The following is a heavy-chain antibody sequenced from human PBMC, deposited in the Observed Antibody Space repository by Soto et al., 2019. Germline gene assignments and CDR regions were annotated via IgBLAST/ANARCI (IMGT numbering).Heavy chain of an antibody. CDR3: GSRITGTIYYYYGMDV. CDR1: GGTFSSYA. J-gene: IGHJ6*02. Sequence: SVKVSCKASGGTFSSYAISWVRQAPGQGLEWMGGIIPIFGTANYAQKFQGRVTITADESTSTAYMELSSLRSEDTAVYYCGSRITGTIYYYYGMDVWGQGTTVTVSS. CDR2: IIPIFGTA. V-gene: IGHV1-69*13. D-gene: IGHD1-7*01.